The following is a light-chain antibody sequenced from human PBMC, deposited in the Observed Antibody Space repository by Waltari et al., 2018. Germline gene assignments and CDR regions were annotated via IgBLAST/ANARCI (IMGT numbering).Light chain of an antibody. J-gene: IGLJ2*01. V-gene: IGLV3-19*01. CDR3: HSRDSSGDVI. Sequence: SSELTQDPAVSVSLGQTVRITCQGDSLRLFYVNWFHQKPGTATALVIYGKNNRPSGIPDRFSASTSGSTASLTITGAQAEDEADYYCHSRDSSGDVIIGGGTKLTVV. CDR2: GKN. CDR1: SLRLFY.